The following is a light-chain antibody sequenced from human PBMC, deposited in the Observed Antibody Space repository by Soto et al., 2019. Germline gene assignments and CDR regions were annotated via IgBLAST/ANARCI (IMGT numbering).Light chain of an antibody. CDR1: QSVSSSF. Sequence: EIVLTQSPGTLSLSPGERATLSCRASQSVSSSFLAWYKQKAVQAPSLLIDGASSRATGIPDRFSGSGSRIDFTITISRLEHEDFAVYYCQKYGRLCLGTFGHGTPLEIK. CDR3: QKYGRLCLGT. V-gene: IGKV3-20*01. J-gene: IGKJ2*02. CDR2: GAS.